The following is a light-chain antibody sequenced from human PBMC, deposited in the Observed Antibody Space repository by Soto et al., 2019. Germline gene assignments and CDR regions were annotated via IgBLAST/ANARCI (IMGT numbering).Light chain of an antibody. CDR2: DVS. CDR3: SSDGGGDTSHVR. Sequence: QSALTQPPSASGSPGQSVTISCTGTSSDVGAYNYVSWYQQYTGKGPKLMIYDVSKRPSGVPDRFSGSKSGNTASLTVSGLGADDEAVYYCSSDGGGDTSHVRFGAGTKVTV. V-gene: IGLV2-8*01. J-gene: IGLJ2*01. CDR1: SSDVGAYNY.